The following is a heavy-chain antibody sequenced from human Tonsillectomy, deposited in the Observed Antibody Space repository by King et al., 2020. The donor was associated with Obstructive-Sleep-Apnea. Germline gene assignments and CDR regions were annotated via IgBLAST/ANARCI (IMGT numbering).Heavy chain of an antibody. CDR2: ISWNSAGI. CDR3: AKDWVVFASGING. Sequence: VQLVESGGGLVQPGRSLRLSCAASGFTFDDYAMHWVRQAPGKGLEWVSGISWNSAGIGYADSVKGRFTISRDNAKNSLYLQMNSLRAGDTALYYCAKDWVVFASGINGWGQGTLVTVSS. D-gene: IGHD3-10*01. CDR1: GFTFDDYA. V-gene: IGHV3-9*01. J-gene: IGHJ4*02.